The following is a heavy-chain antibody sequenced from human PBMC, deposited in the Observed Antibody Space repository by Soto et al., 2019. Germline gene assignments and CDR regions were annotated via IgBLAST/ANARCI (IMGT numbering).Heavy chain of an antibody. CDR3: ARKPNTGDY. Sequence: EVQLGESGGGLVKPGGSLRLSCAASGFTFNSYHMNWVRQAPGKGLEWVSSISSSGSYIYYADSVKGRFTISRDNAKNSLYLQMNILRAEDTAVYYCARKPNTGDYWGQGTLVTVSS. CDR1: GFTFNSYH. D-gene: IGHD3-10*01. CDR2: ISSSGSYI. V-gene: IGHV3-21*01. J-gene: IGHJ4*02.